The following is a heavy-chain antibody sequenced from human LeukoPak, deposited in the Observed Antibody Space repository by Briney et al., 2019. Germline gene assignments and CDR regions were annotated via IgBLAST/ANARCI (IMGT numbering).Heavy chain of an antibody. V-gene: IGHV1-2*02. D-gene: IGHD3-3*01. CDR1: GYTFTGYY. J-gene: IGHJ5*02. CDR2: INPNSGGT. CDR3: ARDLGYDFWSGQRVHWFDP. Sequence: ASVKVSCKASGYTFTGYYMHWVRQAPGQELEWMGWINPNSGGTNYAQKFQGRVTMTRDTSISTAYMELSRLRSDDTAVYYCARDLGYDFWSGQRVHWFDPWGQGTLVTVSS.